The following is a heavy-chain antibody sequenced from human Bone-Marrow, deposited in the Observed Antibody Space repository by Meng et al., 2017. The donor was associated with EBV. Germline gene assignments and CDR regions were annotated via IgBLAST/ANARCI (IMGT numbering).Heavy chain of an antibody. CDR2: INHSGST. CDR1: GGSYSGYY. J-gene: IGHJ4*02. Sequence: QVQVQEWGVGPWKSSELFSLACAFYGGSYSGYYWSWIRQPPGKGLEWIGEINHSGSTNYNPSLKSRVTISVDTSKNQFSLKLSSVTAADTAVYYCARGSGYDARYWGQGTLVTVSS. V-gene: IGHV4-34*01. CDR3: ARGSGYDARY. D-gene: IGHD5-12*01.